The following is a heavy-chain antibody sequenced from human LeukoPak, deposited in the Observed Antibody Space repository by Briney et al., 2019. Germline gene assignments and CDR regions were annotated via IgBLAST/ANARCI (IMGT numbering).Heavy chain of an antibody. J-gene: IGHJ4*02. D-gene: IGHD3-10*01. V-gene: IGHV3-23*01. Sequence: PGGSLRLSCAASGFTFSSYAMSWVRQAPGKGLKWVSAISGSGGSTYYADSVKGRFTISRDNSKNTLYLQMNSLRAEDTAVYYCAKGGPDFGFGEPVSNYWGQGTLVTVSS. CDR2: ISGSGGST. CDR1: GFTFSSYA. CDR3: AKGGPDFGFGEPVSNY.